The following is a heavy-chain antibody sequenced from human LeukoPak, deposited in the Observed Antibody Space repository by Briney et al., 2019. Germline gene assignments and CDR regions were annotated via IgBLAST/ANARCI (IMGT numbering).Heavy chain of an antibody. CDR2: IYYSGTT. CDR3: AKGGYQYDSSGHNYFDY. Sequence: PSETLSLTCTVSGGSITSNTNYWGWIRQPPGKGLEWIGNIYYSGTTYYNPSLKSRVTISVDTSKNQFSLKLSSVTAADTAVYYCAKGGYQYDSSGHNYFDYWGQGTLVTVSS. J-gene: IGHJ4*02. D-gene: IGHD3-22*01. V-gene: IGHV4-39*07. CDR1: GGSITSNTNY.